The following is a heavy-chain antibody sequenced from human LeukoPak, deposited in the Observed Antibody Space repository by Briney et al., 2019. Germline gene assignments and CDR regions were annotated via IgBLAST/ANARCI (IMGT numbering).Heavy chain of an antibody. D-gene: IGHD3/OR15-3a*01. CDR2: ISSSGSTI. Sequence: GGSLRLSCAASGLTFSGYNLNWVRQAPGKGLDWVSYISSSGSTIYYANSVKGRFTVSRDNAKNSLFLQMNSLRAEDTAVYYCARYLDPLNYWGQGTLVTVSS. CDR3: ARYLDPLNY. CDR1: GLTFSGYN. J-gene: IGHJ4*02. V-gene: IGHV3-48*01.